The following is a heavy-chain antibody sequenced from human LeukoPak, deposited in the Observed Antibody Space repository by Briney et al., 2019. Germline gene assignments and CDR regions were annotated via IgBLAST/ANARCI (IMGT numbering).Heavy chain of an antibody. D-gene: IGHD2-8*01. CDR3: ARDSCTNGLCYTPPDY. CDR2: ISAYNGNT. CDR1: GYTFTGYG. V-gene: IGHV1-18*01. J-gene: IGHJ4*02. Sequence: GASVKVSCKASGYTFTGYGISWVRQAPGQGLEWMGWISAYNGNTNYAQKLQGRVTMTTDTSTSTAYMELRSLRSDDTAMYYCARDSCTNGLCYTPPDYWGQGTLVTVSS.